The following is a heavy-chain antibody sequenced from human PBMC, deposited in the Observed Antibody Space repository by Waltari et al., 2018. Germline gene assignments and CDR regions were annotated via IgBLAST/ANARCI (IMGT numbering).Heavy chain of an antibody. CDR3: AKENIIVMVRGVTYAWDY. CDR1: GFTFSSYG. V-gene: IGHV3-30*18. Sequence: QVQLVESGGGVVQPGRSLRLSCAASGFTFSSYGMHWVRQAPGKGLVWVAVISYDGSNKYYADSVKGRFTISRDNSKNTLYLQMNSLRAEDTAVYYCAKENIIVMVRGVTYAWDYWGQGTLVTVSS. CDR2: ISYDGSNK. J-gene: IGHJ4*02. D-gene: IGHD3-10*01.